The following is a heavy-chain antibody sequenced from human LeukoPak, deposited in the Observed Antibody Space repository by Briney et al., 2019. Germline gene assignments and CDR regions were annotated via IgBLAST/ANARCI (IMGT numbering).Heavy chain of an antibody. CDR1: GGSISSYY. V-gene: IGHV4-59*01. D-gene: IGHD3-3*01. CDR3: ARAKGVYDFWSGYQLFDP. J-gene: IGHJ5*02. CDR2: IHYSGST. Sequence: PSETLSLTCTVSGGSISSYYWSWIRQPPGKGLEWIGYIHYSGSTNYNPSLKSRVTISVDTSKNQFSLKLSSVTAADTAVYYCARAKGVYDFWSGYQLFDPWGQGTLVTVSS.